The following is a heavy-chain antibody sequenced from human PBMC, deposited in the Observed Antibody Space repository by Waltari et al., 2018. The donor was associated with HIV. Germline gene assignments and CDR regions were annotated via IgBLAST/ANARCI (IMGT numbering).Heavy chain of an antibody. Sequence: EVRLVEYGGGWVQPGGCVRHSCTASGSTLVDYAMPWGRQPPGTCLEWVSGISWNSGDIAYADSVKGRFTISRDNTKNSLFLQMNSVRVEDTALYYCVKDGASTIFGVLNGMDVWGQGTTVTVSS. CDR2: ISWNSGDI. CDR1: GSTLVDYA. D-gene: IGHD3-3*01. CDR3: VKDGASTIFGVLNGMDV. V-gene: IGHV3-9*01. J-gene: IGHJ6*02.